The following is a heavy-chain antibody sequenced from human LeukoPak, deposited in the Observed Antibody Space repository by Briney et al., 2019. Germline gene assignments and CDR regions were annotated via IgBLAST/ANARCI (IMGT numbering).Heavy chain of an antibody. J-gene: IGHJ6*02. D-gene: IGHD2-21*02. V-gene: IGHV1-18*01. CDR2: ISAYNGNT. Sequence: VASVKVSCKASDYTFSTYGISWVRQAPGQGLEWMGWISAYNGNTNYSQRLQGRVTMTTETSTSTAYMELRSLRSDDTAVYYCARGSYCGGDCYSPPYGMDVWGQGTTVTVSS. CDR1: DYTFSTYG. CDR3: ARGSYCGGDCYSPPYGMDV.